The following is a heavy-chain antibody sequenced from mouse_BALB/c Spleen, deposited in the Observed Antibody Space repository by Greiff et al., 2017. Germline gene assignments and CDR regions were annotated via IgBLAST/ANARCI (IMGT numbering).Heavy chain of an antibody. CDR1: GYTFTSYW. V-gene: IGHV1S81*02. CDR3: ARRDDGYPYYFDY. CDR2: INPSNGRT. J-gene: IGHJ2*01. Sequence: VQLQQPGAELVKPGAPVKLSCKASGYTFTSYWMHWVKQRPGQGLEWIGEINPSNGRTNYNEKFKSKATLTVDKSSSTAYMQLSSLTSEDSAVYYCARRDDGYPYYFDYWGQGTTLTVSS. D-gene: IGHD2-3*01.